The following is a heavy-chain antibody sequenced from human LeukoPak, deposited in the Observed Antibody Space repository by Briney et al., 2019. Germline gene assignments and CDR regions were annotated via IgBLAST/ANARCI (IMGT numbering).Heavy chain of an antibody. CDR2: IYYSGST. D-gene: IGHD3-22*01. J-gene: IGHJ6*02. Sequence: EPSETLSLTCTVSGGSISSYYWSWIRQPPEKGLEWIGYIYYSGSTNYNPSLKSRVTISVDTSKNQFSLKLSSVTAADTAVYYCARGADSSGYYPLFYGIDVWGQGTTVTVSS. V-gene: IGHV4-59*08. CDR1: GGSISSYY. CDR3: ARGADSSGYYPLFYGIDV.